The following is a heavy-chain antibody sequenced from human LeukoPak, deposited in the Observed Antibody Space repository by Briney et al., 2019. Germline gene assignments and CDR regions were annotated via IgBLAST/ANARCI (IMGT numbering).Heavy chain of an antibody. CDR1: GYTFTGYY. V-gene: IGHV1-2*02. Sequence: ASVKVSCKASGYTFTGYYMHWVRQAPGQGLEWMGWINPNSGGTNYAQKFQGRVTMTRDTSISTAYMELSRPRSDDTAVYYCARDLEDIVVVPAATFDYWGQGTLVTVSS. D-gene: IGHD2-2*01. CDR2: INPNSGGT. J-gene: IGHJ4*02. CDR3: ARDLEDIVVVPAATFDY.